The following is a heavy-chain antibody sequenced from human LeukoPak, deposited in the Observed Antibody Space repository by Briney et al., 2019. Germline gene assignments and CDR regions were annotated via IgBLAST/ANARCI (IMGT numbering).Heavy chain of an antibody. Sequence: SETLSLTCAVYGGSFSGYYWSWIRQPPGKGLEWSGEINHSGSTNYNPSLKSRVTISVDTSKNQFSLKLSSVTAADTAVYYCARGAATIFGVVIPPDVWGQGTTVTVSS. J-gene: IGHJ6*02. D-gene: IGHD3-3*01. CDR2: INHSGST. CDR1: GGSFSGYY. CDR3: ARGAATIFGVVIPPDV. V-gene: IGHV4-34*01.